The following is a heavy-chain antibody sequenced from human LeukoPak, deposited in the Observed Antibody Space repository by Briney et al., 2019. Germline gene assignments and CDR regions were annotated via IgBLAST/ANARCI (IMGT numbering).Heavy chain of an antibody. CDR1: GFTFSSYG. Sequence: GVSLRLSCAASGFTFSSYGMHWVRQAPGKGLEWVAFIRYDGSNKYYADSVKGRFTISRDNSKNTLYLQMNSLRAEDTAVYYCASLYYGDYDYWGQGTLVTVSS. V-gene: IGHV3-30*02. CDR3: ASLYYGDYDY. CDR2: IRYDGSNK. J-gene: IGHJ4*02. D-gene: IGHD4-17*01.